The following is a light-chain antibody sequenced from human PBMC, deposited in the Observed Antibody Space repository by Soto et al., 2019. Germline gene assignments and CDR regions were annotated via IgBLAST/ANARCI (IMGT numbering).Light chain of an antibody. CDR1: ESIRTW. CDR3: QQYNSYSPT. V-gene: IGKV1-5*01. Sequence: IQMTQAPSTLYASIGDRVTITCRASESIRTWLAWYQHKPGKAPKFLIYDASSLESGVPSRFSGSGSGTEFTLTISSLQPDDFATYYCQQYNSYSPTFGQGTKVDIK. CDR2: DAS. J-gene: IGKJ1*01.